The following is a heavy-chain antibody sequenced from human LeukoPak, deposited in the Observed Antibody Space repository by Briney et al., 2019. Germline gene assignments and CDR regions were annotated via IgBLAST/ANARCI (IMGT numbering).Heavy chain of an antibody. J-gene: IGHJ6*02. CDR2: ISYDGGSK. CDR1: GFTFSSYA. CDR3: ARSRGYCSGGSCYGVGYYYGMDV. Sequence: GRSLRLSCAASGFTFSSYAMHWVRQAPGKGLEWLAVISYDGGSKYYADSVKGRFTISRDNSKNTLYLQMNSLRAEDTAVYYCARSRGYCSGGSCYGVGYYYGMDVWGQGTTVTVSS. V-gene: IGHV3-30-3*01. D-gene: IGHD2-15*01.